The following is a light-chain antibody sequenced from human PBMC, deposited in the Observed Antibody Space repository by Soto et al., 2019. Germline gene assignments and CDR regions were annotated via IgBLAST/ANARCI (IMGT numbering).Light chain of an antibody. J-gene: IGKJ3*01. CDR3: QKYNGAPPDT. CDR2: AAS. Sequence: DIQMTQSPSSLSATVGDRVTITCRASQDISNYLAWHQQKPGKVPKHLIYAASTLQPGVPSRFSGSGSGTDFTLTISSLQPEDVATYYCQKYNGAPPDTFGPGTKVAIK. CDR1: QDISNY. V-gene: IGKV1-27*01.